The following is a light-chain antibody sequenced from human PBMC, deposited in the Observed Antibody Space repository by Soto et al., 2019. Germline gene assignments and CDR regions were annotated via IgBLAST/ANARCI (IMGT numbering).Light chain of an antibody. CDR3: HQYYNTAGT. CDR1: QSVLYSSNNQNY. CDR2: WAS. Sequence: DIVMTQSPDCLAVSLGERATINCKSSQSVLYSSNNQNYLAWYQQKAGQPPKLLIYWASTRESGVPDRFSGSGSGTDFTLTISSLQAEDVAIYYCHQYYNTAGTFGQGTKLEI. V-gene: IGKV4-1*01. J-gene: IGKJ2*01.